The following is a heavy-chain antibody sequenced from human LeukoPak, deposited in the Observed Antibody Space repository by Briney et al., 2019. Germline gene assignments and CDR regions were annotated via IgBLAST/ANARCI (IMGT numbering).Heavy chain of an antibody. V-gene: IGHV4-31*03. CDR2: IYYSGST. CDR1: GGSISSGGYY. CDR3: ARDSCSGGSCYSGFDP. J-gene: IGHJ5*02. Sequence: SETLSLTCTVSGGSISSGGYYWSWIRQHPGKGLEWIGYIYYSGSTYYNPSLKSRVTISVDTSKNQFSLKLSSVTAADTAVYYCARDSCSGGSCYSGFDPWGQGTPVTVSS. D-gene: IGHD2-15*01.